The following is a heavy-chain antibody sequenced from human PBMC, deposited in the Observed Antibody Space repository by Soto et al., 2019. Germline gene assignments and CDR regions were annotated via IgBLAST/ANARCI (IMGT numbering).Heavy chain of an antibody. CDR1: GGSISSYY. Sequence: PSETLSLTCTVSGGSISSYYWSWIRQPPGKGLEWIGYIYYSGSTNYNPSLKSRVTISVDTSKNQFSLKLSSVTAADTAVYYCARGLSSWYRNWFDPWGQGTLVTLSS. V-gene: IGHV4-59*01. CDR2: IYYSGST. CDR3: ARGLSSWYRNWFDP. D-gene: IGHD6-13*01. J-gene: IGHJ5*02.